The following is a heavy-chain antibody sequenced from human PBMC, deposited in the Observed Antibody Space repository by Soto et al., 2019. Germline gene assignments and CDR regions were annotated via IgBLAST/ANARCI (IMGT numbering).Heavy chain of an antibody. V-gene: IGHV4-31*02. Sequence: QVQLQESGPGLVKPSQTLSLTCYVSGGSITSGGYSWTWIRHQPGKALQWIGYIFDSGSAYYNPSLKGRLSMSVDTGKNLFSLELGSVTAADPAVYYCAGGSGYYRNFDSWGQGTLVSVSS. D-gene: IGHD3-3*01. J-gene: IGHJ4*02. CDR2: IFDSGSA. CDR1: GGSITSGGYS. CDR3: AGGSGYYRNFDS.